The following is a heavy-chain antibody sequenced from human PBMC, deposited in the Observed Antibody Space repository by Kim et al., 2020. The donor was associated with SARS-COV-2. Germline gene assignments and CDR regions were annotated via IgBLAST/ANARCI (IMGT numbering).Heavy chain of an antibody. D-gene: IGHD6-13*01. J-gene: IGHJ6*02. CDR2: ISKDGDKT. CDR3: VKGAYNRIWYDDYHYYGLGV. V-gene: IGHV3-64D*06. Sequence: GGSLRLSCSASGFTYSSYAMHWVRLAPGKGPEYISGISKDGDKTHYADSVKGRFTVSRDNYENTMYFQMTDLRVEDTAVYYCVKGAYNRIWYDDYHYYGLGVWGQGTAVTVSS. CDR1: GFTYSSYA.